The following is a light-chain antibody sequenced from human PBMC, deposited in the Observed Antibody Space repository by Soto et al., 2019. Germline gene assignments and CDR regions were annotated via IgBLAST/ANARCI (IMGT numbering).Light chain of an antibody. V-gene: IGLV1-47*01. CDR2: RNN. J-gene: IGLJ2*01. CDR1: SSNIGSNY. CDR3: AAWDDSLSGS. Sequence: QSVLTQPPSASGTPGQRVTISCSGSSSNIGSNYVYWYQQLPGTAPKLLNYRNNQRPSGVPDRFSGSKSGTSASLAISGLRSEDEADYYCAAWDDSLSGSFGGGTKLTVL.